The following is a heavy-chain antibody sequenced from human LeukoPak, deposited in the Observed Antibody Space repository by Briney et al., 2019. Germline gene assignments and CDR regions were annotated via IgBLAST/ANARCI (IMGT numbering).Heavy chain of an antibody. Sequence: QPGGSLRLSCAASGFTFSSYGMHWVRQAPGKGLEWVAFIWYDGSNKYYADSVKGRFTISRDNSKNTLYLQMNSLRAEDTAVYYCARDNGCSGGSCYSWFDPWGQGTLVTVSS. CDR3: ARDNGCSGGSCYSWFDP. CDR2: IWYDGSNK. D-gene: IGHD2-15*01. V-gene: IGHV3-33*01. CDR1: GFTFSSYG. J-gene: IGHJ5*02.